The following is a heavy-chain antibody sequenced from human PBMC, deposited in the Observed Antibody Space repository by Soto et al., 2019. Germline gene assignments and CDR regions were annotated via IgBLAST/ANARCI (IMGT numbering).Heavy chain of an antibody. CDR3: ARRGDWTATDPLDY. J-gene: IGHJ4*02. Sequence: EVQLVESGGGLVQPGGSLKLSCAASGFTFTDSAIHWVRQASGKGPEWVGRIRNKVNTYATAYAASVKGRFTISRDDATGTTYLQMNSLTAEDTAACYCARRGDWTATDPLDYWGQGTLVTVSS. CDR1: GFTFTDSA. D-gene: IGHD2-21*01. V-gene: IGHV3-73*02. CDR2: IRNKVNTYAT.